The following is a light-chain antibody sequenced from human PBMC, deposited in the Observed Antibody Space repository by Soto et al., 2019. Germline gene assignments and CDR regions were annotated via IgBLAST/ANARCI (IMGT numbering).Light chain of an antibody. Sequence: QSALTQPRSVSGSPGQSVTISCTGTSSDIGGYNYVSWYQQHPDKAPKLMIYDVSKRPSGVPDRFSGSKPGNTASLTISGLQAEDEADYYCCSYAGSYTFEVFGGGTTLTVL. CDR2: DVS. J-gene: IGLJ2*01. V-gene: IGLV2-11*01. CDR3: CSYAGSYTFEV. CDR1: SSDIGGYNY.